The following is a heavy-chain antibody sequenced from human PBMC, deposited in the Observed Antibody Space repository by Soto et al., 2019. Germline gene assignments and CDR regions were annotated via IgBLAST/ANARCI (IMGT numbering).Heavy chain of an antibody. V-gene: IGHV4-34*01. Sequence: SETLSLTCAVYGGSFSGYYWSWIRQPPGKGLEWIGEINHSGSTNYNPSLKSRVTISEDTSKNQFSLKLSSVTAADSAVYYCARTETKLGIDYWGQGTLVTVSS. J-gene: IGHJ4*02. CDR3: ARTETKLGIDY. CDR1: GGSFSGYY. CDR2: INHSGST. D-gene: IGHD7-27*01.